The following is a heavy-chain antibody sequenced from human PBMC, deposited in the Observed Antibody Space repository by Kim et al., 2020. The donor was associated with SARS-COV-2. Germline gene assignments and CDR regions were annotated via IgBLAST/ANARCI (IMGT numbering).Heavy chain of an antibody. CDR3: ASPSYCGGDCYYFDY. CDR2: IIPIFGTA. Sequence: SVKVSCKASGGTFSSYAISWVRQAPGQGLEWMGGIIPIFGTANYAQKFQGRVTITADKSTSTAYMELSSLRSEDTAVYYCASPSYCGGDCYYFDYWGQGTLVTVSS. J-gene: IGHJ4*02. CDR1: GGTFSSYA. V-gene: IGHV1-69*06. D-gene: IGHD2-21*02.